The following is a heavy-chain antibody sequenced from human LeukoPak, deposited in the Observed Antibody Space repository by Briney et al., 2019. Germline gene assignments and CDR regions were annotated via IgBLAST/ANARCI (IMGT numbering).Heavy chain of an antibody. V-gene: IGHV3-23*01. CDR3: AKGHRYCTSGNCNSAVDY. J-gene: IGHJ4*02. CDR2: IGGGGGST. D-gene: IGHD2-15*01. Sequence: PGGSLRLSCSMSGFTLSHYAMSWVRQAPGKGLEWVSTIGGGGGSTDYTDPVKGRFTISRDNSKNTLYLQMNSLGAEDTAVYYCAKGHRYCTSGNCNSAVDYWGQGTLVTVSS. CDR1: GFTLSHYA.